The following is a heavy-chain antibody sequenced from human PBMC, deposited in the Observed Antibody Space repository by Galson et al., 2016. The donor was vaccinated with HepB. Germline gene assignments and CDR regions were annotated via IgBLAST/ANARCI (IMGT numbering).Heavy chain of an antibody. CDR3: ARSTVVNTYYFDS. D-gene: IGHD2-2*02. Sequence: SLRLSCAASGFTFNIYWMSWVRQAPGKGLEWVANIKEDGTEEFYVNSVKGRFTISRDNAKNSLDLHMSSLGAEDTAVYFWARSTVVNTYYFDSWGQGSLVIVSS. J-gene: IGHJ4*02. CDR2: IKEDGTEE. V-gene: IGHV3-7*01. CDR1: GFTFNIYW.